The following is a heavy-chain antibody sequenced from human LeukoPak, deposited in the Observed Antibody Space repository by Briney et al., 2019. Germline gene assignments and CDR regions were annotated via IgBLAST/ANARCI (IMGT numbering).Heavy chain of an antibody. CDR3: ARVQAVGVPVAIDAYYSYGMDV. CDR2: FIPILGIE. CDR1: GGTFSRNA. V-gene: IGHV1-69*04. D-gene: IGHD2-2*02. J-gene: IGHJ6*02. Sequence: SVNVSCKASGGTFSRNAISWVRQAPGQGLEWMGRFIPILGIETYAQEFQGRVTITADRSTGTAYMELSSLRSEDTAVYYCARVQAVGVPVAIDAYYSYGMDVWGQGTAVTVSS.